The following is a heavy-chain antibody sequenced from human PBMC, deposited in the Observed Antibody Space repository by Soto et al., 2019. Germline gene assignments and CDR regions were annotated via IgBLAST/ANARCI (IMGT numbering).Heavy chain of an antibody. D-gene: IGHD3-16*01. CDR3: ASPGGVAGTYYYYGMDV. CDR1: GDTFTGYY. Sequence: ASVKVSCKASGDTFTGYYMQWVLHPPGQGPEWMGWINPNSGGTNYAQKFQGRVTMTRDTSISTAYMELSRLRSDDTAVYYCASPGGVAGTYYYYGMDVWGQGTTVTVSS. CDR2: INPNSGGT. V-gene: IGHV1-2*02. J-gene: IGHJ6*02.